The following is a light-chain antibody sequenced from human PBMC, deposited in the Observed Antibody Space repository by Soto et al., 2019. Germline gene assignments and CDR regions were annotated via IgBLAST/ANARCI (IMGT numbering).Light chain of an antibody. Sequence: EIEMTQSPATLSVSPGERATLSCRASQTVTSNLPWYQQKPGQAPRLLIYGASSRATGIPDRFSGSGSETDFTLTISRLEPEDFAVYYCQQYGSSPGWTFGQGTKVDI. CDR1: QTVTSN. V-gene: IGKV3-20*01. J-gene: IGKJ1*01. CDR3: QQYGSSPGWT. CDR2: GAS.